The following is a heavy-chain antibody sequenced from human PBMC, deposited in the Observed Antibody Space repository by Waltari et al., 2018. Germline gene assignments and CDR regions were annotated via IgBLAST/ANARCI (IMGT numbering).Heavy chain of an antibody. CDR1: GGSISSHY. CDR3: ARHYGDYIPDAFDI. Sequence: QVQLQESGPGLVKPSETLSLTCTVSGGSISSHYWRWIRQPPGKGLEWIGYIYYSGSTNYNPSLKSRVTISVDTSNNQFSLKLSSVTAAYTAVYYCARHYGDYIPDAFDIWGQGTMVTVSS. V-gene: IGHV4-59*11. J-gene: IGHJ3*02. D-gene: IGHD4-17*01. CDR2: IYYSGST.